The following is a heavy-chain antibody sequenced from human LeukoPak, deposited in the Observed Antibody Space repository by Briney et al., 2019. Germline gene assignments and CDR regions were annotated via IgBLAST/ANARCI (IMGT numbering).Heavy chain of an antibody. CDR3: ASGTTDIVVVPATLRNYYFDY. Sequence: GASVKVSCKAFGYTFTSNYMHWVRQAPGQGPEWMGVISPSGGSTIYAQKFQGRVTLTRDMSTSTDYLELSSLRSEDTAVYYCASGTTDIVVVPATLRNYYFDYWGQGTLVTVSS. CDR2: ISPSGGST. D-gene: IGHD2-2*01. CDR1: GYTFTSNY. V-gene: IGHV1-46*01. J-gene: IGHJ4*02.